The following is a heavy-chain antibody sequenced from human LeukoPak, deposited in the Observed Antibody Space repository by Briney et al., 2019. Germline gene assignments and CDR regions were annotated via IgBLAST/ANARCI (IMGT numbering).Heavy chain of an antibody. J-gene: IGHJ4*02. CDR1: GFTFTNAW. Sequence: GGSLRLSCPASGFTFTNAWMTWVRQAAGRGLEWVGRITSKTDGETKDYAAPMKGRFIISRDDSKTTEYLQIYILKPEDTAVYYCTTDGEDRLVRGSPPYYYDHWGQGTLVTVSS. CDR3: TTDGEDRLVRGSPPYYYDH. V-gene: IGHV3-15*01. CDR2: ITSKTDGETK. D-gene: IGHD3-10*01.